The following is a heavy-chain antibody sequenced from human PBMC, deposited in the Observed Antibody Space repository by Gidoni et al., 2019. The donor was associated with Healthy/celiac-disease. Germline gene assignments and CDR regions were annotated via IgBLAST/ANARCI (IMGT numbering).Heavy chain of an antibody. D-gene: IGHD2-21*01. J-gene: IGHJ4*02. CDR2: ISSSSSYI. Sequence: EVQLVESGGGLVKPGGSLRLSCAASGFTFRSYIMTWVRQAPGKGLEWFSYISSSSSYIYYADSVKGRFTISRDNAKNSLYLQMNSLRAEDTAVYYCARDRLWPETPNDYWGQGTLVTVSS. CDR1: GFTFRSYI. CDR3: ARDRLWPETPNDY. V-gene: IGHV3-21*01.